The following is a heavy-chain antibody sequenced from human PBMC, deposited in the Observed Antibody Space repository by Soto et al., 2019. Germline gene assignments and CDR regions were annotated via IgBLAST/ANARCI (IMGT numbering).Heavy chain of an antibody. CDR3: ATDRSKTGTTYYFDY. CDR1: GYSLTELS. J-gene: IGHJ4*02. CDR2: FDPEDGET. D-gene: IGHD1-1*01. V-gene: IGHV1-24*01. Sequence: ASVKVSCKVSGYSLTELSMHWVRQAPGKGLEWMGGFDPEDGETIYAQKFQGRVTMTEDTSTDTAYMELSSLRSEDTAVYYCATDRSKTGTTYYFDYWGQGTLVTVSS.